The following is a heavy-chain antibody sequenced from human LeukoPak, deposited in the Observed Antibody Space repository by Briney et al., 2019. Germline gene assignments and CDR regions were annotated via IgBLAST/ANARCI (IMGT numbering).Heavy chain of an antibody. Sequence: SETLSLTCTVSGGSINSDYWSWLRQPPGKRLEWIGYISYSGGTNYNPSLQSRVTISLDTSKNQFSLRLSSVTAADTAVYYCASNGQAAAVLIDYWGQGTLVTVSS. D-gene: IGHD6-13*01. CDR3: ASNGQAAAVLIDY. J-gene: IGHJ4*02. CDR2: ISYSGGT. V-gene: IGHV4-59*08. CDR1: GGSINSDY.